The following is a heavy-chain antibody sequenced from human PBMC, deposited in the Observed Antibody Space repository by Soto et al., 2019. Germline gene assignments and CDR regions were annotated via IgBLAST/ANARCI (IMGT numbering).Heavy chain of an antibody. D-gene: IGHD3-22*01. CDR1: GYTFTSYY. J-gene: IGHJ6*03. CDR3: ARGDRSDHYYYYYMDV. Sequence: GASVKVSCKASGYTFTSYYINWVRQATGQGLEWMGWMNPNSGNTGYAQKFQGRVTMTRNTSISTAYMELSSLRSEDTAVYYCARGDRSDHYYYYYMDVWGKGTTVTVSS. CDR2: MNPNSGNT. V-gene: IGHV1-8*01.